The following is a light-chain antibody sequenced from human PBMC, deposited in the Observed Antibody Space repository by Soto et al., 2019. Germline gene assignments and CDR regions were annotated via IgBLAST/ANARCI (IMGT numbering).Light chain of an antibody. J-gene: IGKJ2*01. CDR1: QSVSFW. Sequence: DIQMTQSPSSLSASVGDRVTITCRSSQSVSFWLAWYQQTPGKAPKLLIYKASTRESGVPDRFSGSGSGTDFTLTISSLQAEDVAVYYCQQYYTTPPMYTFGQGTKVDI. V-gene: IGKV1-5*03. CDR3: QQYYTTPPMYT. CDR2: KAS.